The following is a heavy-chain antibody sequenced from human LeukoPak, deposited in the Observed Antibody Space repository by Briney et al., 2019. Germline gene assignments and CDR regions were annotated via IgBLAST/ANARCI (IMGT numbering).Heavy chain of an antibody. CDR1: GYTLTSYY. V-gene: IGHV7-4-1*02. D-gene: IGHD3-10*01. Sequence: VASVKVSCKASGYTLTSYYLHWVRQAPGQGLEWMGWINTNTGNPTYAQVFTGRFVFSLDTSVSTAYLQISSLKAEDTAVYYCARAGNYDGSGSYLFDFWGQGTLVTVSS. CDR2: INTNTGNP. J-gene: IGHJ4*02. CDR3: ARAGNYDGSGSYLFDF.